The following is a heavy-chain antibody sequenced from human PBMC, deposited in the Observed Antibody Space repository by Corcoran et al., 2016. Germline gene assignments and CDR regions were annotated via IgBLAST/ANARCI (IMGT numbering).Heavy chain of an antibody. V-gene: IGHV1-2*02. CDR3: ARPSYNFWSGYSFGY. Sequence: QVQLVQSGAEVKKPGASVKVSCKASGYTFTGYCMHWVRQAPGQGLEWMGWINPNSGGTNYAQKFQGRITMTRDTSISTAYMEVSRLTSADTAVYSCARPSYNFWSGYSFGYWGQGALVTVSS. CDR2: INPNSGGT. J-gene: IGHJ4*02. D-gene: IGHD3-3*01. CDR1: GYTFTGYC.